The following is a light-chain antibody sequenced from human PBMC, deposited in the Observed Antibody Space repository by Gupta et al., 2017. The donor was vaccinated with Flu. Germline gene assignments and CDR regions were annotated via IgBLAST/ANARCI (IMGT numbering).Light chain of an antibody. CDR3: CQYNNGLPLT. J-gene: IGKJ4*01. CDR2: AAS. Sequence: ASPGERVPTICSASSRVSSDRAGYQQQRRGAPRLLIVAASSRSPGIPATFSGSGSCTEFSSITISLQSEDVAVYYCCQYNNGLPLTFGGGTKVEI. V-gene: IGKV3-15*01. CDR1: SRVSSD.